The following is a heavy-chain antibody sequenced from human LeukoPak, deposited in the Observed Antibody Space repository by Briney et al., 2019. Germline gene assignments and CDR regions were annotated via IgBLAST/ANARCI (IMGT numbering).Heavy chain of an antibody. Sequence: SETLSLTCGVSGGSITTTNYWSWVRQSPGRGLEWIGEISLSGYTGFNPSLRGRVTMSLDESKSHLSLTLTSVTAADTAIYYCSRESGPYSPFGHWGQGILVTVTT. CDR3: SRESGPYSPFGH. CDR2: ISLSGYT. D-gene: IGHD1-26*01. J-gene: IGHJ4*02. CDR1: GGSITTTNY. V-gene: IGHV4-4*02.